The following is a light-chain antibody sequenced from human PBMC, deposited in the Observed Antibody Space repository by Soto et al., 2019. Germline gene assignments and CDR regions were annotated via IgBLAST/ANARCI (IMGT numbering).Light chain of an antibody. CDR3: HQYYNTPPA. CDR1: QSGFYSSNNKNY. V-gene: IGKV4-1*01. CDR2: WAS. Sequence: DIVMTQSPHSLPVSLGERATINCKSSQSGFYSSNNKNYLAWYQQKPGQPPKLLIYWASTRESGVPDRFSVSGSGIDSTLTSSTVQADDVAVYYCHQYYNTPPAFGHSTKLVIK. J-gene: IGKJ2*01.